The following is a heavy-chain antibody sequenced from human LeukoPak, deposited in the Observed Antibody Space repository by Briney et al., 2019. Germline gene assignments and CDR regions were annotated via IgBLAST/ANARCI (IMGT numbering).Heavy chain of an antibody. Sequence: GGSLRLSCAASGFTFDDYTMHWVRQAPGKGLEWVSLISWDGGSTYYADSVKGRFTISRDNSKNSLYLQMNSLRTEDTALYYCAKEMYEGPPEYYYDSSGYRRSGFDYWGQGTLVTVSS. CDR1: GFTFDDYT. CDR3: AKEMYEGPPEYYYDSSGYRRSGFDY. CDR2: ISWDGGST. D-gene: IGHD3-22*01. J-gene: IGHJ4*02. V-gene: IGHV3-43*01.